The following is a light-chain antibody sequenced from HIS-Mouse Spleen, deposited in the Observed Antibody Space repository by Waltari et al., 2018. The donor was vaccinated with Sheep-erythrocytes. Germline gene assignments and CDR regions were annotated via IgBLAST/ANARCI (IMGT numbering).Light chain of an antibody. CDR2: EDS. Sequence: SYELTQPPSVSVSPGQTARITCSGAALPKKYAYWYQQKSGQAPVLVIYEDSKRPAGIPWRFSGFSSWTMATLTISGAQVEDEADYYCYSTDSSGNHRVFGGGTKLTVL. J-gene: IGLJ2*01. CDR3: YSTDSSGNHRV. CDR1: ALPKKY. V-gene: IGLV3-10*01.